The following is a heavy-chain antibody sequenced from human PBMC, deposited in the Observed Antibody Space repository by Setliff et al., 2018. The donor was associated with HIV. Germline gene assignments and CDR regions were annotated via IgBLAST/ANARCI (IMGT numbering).Heavy chain of an antibody. CDR3: ARGRGPVGGDAIDI. J-gene: IGHJ3*02. CDR1: SESLSAYY. Sequence: SETLSLTCAVYSESLSAYYWTWIRQPPGKGLEWIGEISHGGSANYNPSLKSRVTISEDTSKNQFSLKLKSATAADTAVYYCARGRGPVGGDAIDIWGQGTMVTVSS. CDR2: ISHGGSA. D-gene: IGHD3-16*01. V-gene: IGHV4-34*01.